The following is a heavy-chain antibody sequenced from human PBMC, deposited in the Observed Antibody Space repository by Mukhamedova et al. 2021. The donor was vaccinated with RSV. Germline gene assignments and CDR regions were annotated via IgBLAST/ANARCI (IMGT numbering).Heavy chain of an antibody. CDR2: ISSSGSTI. J-gene: IGHJ4*02. V-gene: IGHV3-11*01. D-gene: IGHD6-19*01. CDR3: AREVLGSVGGGWYELGFDY. Sequence: GWVSYISSSGSTIYYADSVKGRFTISRDNAKNSLYLQMNSLRAEDTAVYYCAREVLGSVGGGWYELGFDYWGQGTLVTVSS.